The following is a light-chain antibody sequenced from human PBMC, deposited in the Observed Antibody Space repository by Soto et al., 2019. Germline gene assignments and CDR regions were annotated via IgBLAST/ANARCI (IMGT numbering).Light chain of an antibody. CDR1: QSISAD. Sequence: EIVMTQSPATLSVSPGESATLSCRASQSISADLAWYQQKPGQAPRLLIYAASTRATGVPARFSGSGSGTEFTVTISSLQSEDFAVYYCQQYNDWPFLTFGGGTKVDIK. CDR3: QQYNDWPFLT. V-gene: IGKV3-15*01. CDR2: AAS. J-gene: IGKJ4*01.